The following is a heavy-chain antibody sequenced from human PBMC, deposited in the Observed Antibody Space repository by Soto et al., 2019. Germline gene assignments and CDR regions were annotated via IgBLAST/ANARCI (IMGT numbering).Heavy chain of an antibody. CDR3: ARLWATILWFAP. V-gene: IGHV4-39*01. Sequence: SETLSLTCTVSGGSSSSSSYYWGWIRQPPGKGLEWIGSIYYSGSTYYNPSLKSRVTISVDTSKNQFSLKLSSVTAADTAVYYCARLWATILWFAPWGQGTLVTVSS. J-gene: IGHJ5*02. D-gene: IGHD5-12*01. CDR1: GGSSSSSSYY. CDR2: IYYSGST.